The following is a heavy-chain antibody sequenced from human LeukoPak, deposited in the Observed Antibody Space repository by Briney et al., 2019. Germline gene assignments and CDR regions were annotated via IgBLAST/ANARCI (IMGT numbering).Heavy chain of an antibody. CDR1: GGSFSGYY. J-gene: IGHJ4*02. D-gene: IGHD2-15*01. CDR3: ARAMDIVVVVAATPPAFDI. V-gene: IGHV4-34*01. Sequence: SETLSLTCAVYGGSFSGYYWSWTRQPPGKGLEWIGEINHSGSTNYNPSLKSRVTISVDTSKNQFSLKLSSVTAADTAVYYCARAMDIVVVVAATPPAFDIWGQGTLVTVSS. CDR2: INHSGST.